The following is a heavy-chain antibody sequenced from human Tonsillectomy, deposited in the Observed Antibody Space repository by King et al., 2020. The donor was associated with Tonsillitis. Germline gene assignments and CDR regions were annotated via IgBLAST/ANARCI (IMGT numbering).Heavy chain of an antibody. CDR1: GFTFSNAW. J-gene: IGHJ4*02. V-gene: IGHV3-15*01. CDR2: IRSKTDGGTI. D-gene: IGHD2/OR15-2a*01. Sequence: VQLVESGGGLVKPGGSLRLSCEAAGFTFSNAWMSWVRQAPGKGLEWVGRIRSKTDGGTIDYAAPVKGRFTISREDLENMLFLKMNRLKTEDTAVYYCTSLLTYWGQGTLVTVSS. CDR3: TSLLTY.